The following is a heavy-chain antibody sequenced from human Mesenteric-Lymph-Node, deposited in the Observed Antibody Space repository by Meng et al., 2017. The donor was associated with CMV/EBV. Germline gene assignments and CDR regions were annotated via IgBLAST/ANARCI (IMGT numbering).Heavy chain of an antibody. CDR1: GFTFNNYA. V-gene: IGHV3-23*01. J-gene: IGHJ4*02. Sequence: GESLKISCAASGFTFNNYAMSWVRQSPGRGLEWVSAIDGSGGGTYYADSVKGRFTVSRDNSRNTLYLQMSSLRDEDTAAYYCTKCPSYVWGTYYFDSWGQGTRVTVSS. CDR2: IDGSGGGT. CDR3: TKCPSYVWGTYYFDS. D-gene: IGHD3-16*01.